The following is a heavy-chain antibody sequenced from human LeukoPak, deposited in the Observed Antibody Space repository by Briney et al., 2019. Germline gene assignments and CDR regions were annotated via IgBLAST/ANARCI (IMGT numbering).Heavy chain of an antibody. CDR2: IYHSGST. V-gene: IGHV4-30-2*01. Sequence: SETLSLTCAVSGGSISSGGYSWSWIRQPPGKGLEWIGYIYHSGSTYYNPSLKSRVTISVDRSKNQFSLKLSSVTAADTAVYYCARVSRSRSSGWAHFDYWGQGTLVTVSS. J-gene: IGHJ4*02. CDR1: GGSISSGGYS. D-gene: IGHD6-19*01. CDR3: ARVSRSRSSGWAHFDY.